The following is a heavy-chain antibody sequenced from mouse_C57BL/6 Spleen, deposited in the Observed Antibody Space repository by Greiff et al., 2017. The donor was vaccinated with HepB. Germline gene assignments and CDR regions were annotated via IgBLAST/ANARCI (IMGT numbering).Heavy chain of an antibody. CDR2: IHPTSGST. Sequence: VQLQQPGAELVKPGASVKLSCKASGYTFTSYWMHWVKQRPGQGLEWIGMIHPTSGSTNYNEKFKSKATLTVDKSSSTAYMQLRSLTSSDSAVYYCAAPYYSNYGDAMDYWGQGTSVTVSS. V-gene: IGHV1-64*01. D-gene: IGHD2-5*01. CDR1: GYTFTSYW. CDR3: AAPYYSNYGDAMDY. J-gene: IGHJ4*01.